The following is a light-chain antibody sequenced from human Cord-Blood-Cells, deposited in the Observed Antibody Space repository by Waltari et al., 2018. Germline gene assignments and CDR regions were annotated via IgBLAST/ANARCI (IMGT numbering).Light chain of an antibody. CDR1: QSISSY. J-gene: IGKJ2*01. V-gene: IGKV1-39*01. Sequence: DIQITQSPSSLSASVGDRFTITCRASQSISSYLNWYQQKPGKAPKLLIYAASSLQSGVPSRFSGSGSETDFTLTISSLQPEDFATYYCQQSYSTSPYTFGQGTKLEIK. CDR2: AAS. CDR3: QQSYSTSPYT.